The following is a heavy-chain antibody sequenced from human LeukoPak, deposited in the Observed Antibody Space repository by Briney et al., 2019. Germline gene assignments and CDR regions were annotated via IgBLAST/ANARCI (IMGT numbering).Heavy chain of an antibody. CDR3: AREWLSPYYFDY. D-gene: IGHD3-22*01. Sequence: GGSLRLSCAASGFTASSNYMNWVRQAPGKGLECSSVIYSSGSTYYADSVKGRFTISRDNSKNTLYLQMNSLRAEDTAVYYCAREWLSPYYFDYWGQGTLVTVSS. CDR1: GFTASSNY. J-gene: IGHJ4*02. CDR2: IYSSGST. V-gene: IGHV3-66*01.